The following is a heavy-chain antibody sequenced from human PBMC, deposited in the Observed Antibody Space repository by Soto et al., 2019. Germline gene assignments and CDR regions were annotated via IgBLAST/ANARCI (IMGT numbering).Heavy chain of an antibody. V-gene: IGHV3-33*01. CDR2: VWYDGGNK. Sequence: QVQLVESGGGVVQPGRSLRLSCAASGFTFSSYGMHWVRQAPGKGLEWVALVWYDGGNKYYADSVKGRFTISRDNSKNTLYLQMNSLRDEATAVYYCVRAAGYSGNDYVYYYGMDVWGQGTTVTDSS. CDR1: GFTFSSYG. CDR3: VRAAGYSGNDYVYYYGMDV. D-gene: IGHD5-12*01. J-gene: IGHJ6*02.